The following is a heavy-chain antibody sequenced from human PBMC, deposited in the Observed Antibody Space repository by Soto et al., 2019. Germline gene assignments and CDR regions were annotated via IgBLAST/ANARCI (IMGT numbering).Heavy chain of an antibody. V-gene: IGHV4-31*03. D-gene: IGHD6-13*01. J-gene: IGHJ5*02. Sequence: SETLSLTCTVSGGSISSGGYYWSWIRQHPGKGLEWIGYIYYSGSTYYNPSLKSRVTISVDTSKNQFSLKLSSVTAADTAVYYCARDPGIAAAGSWFDPWGQGTLVTVSS. CDR3: ARDPGIAAAGSWFDP. CDR1: GGSISSGGYY. CDR2: IYYSGST.